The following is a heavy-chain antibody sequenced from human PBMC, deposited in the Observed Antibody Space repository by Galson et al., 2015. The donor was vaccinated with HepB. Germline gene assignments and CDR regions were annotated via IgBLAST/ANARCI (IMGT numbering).Heavy chain of an antibody. V-gene: IGHV3-21*01. D-gene: IGHD1-26*01. J-gene: IGHJ4*02. CDR2: ISSSSSYI. CDR3: ARVLWVRWELLPSGLGDY. Sequence: SLRLSCAASGFTFSSYSMNWVRQAPGKGLEWVSSISSSSSYIYYADSVKGRFTISRDNAKNSLYLQMNSLRAEDTAVYYCARVLWVRWELLPSGLGDYWGQGTLVTVSS. CDR1: GFTFSSYS.